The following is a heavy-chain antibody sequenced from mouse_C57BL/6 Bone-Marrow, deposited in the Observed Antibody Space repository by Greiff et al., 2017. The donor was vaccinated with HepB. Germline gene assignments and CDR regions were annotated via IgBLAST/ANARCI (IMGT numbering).Heavy chain of an antibody. CDR1: GFNIKDDY. CDR2: IDPENGDT. D-gene: IGHD2-5*01. J-gene: IGHJ2*01. Sequence: VQLQQSGAELVRPGASVKLSCTASGFNIKDDYMHWVKQRPEQGLEWIGWIDPENGDTEYASKFQGKANITADTSSNTAYLQLSSLTSEDTAVYYCTTPYYSNYVGYFDYWGQGTTLTVSS. CDR3: TTPYYSNYVGYFDY. V-gene: IGHV14-4*01.